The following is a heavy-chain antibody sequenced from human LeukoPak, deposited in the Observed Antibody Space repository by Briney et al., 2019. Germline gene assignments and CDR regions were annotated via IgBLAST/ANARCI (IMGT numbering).Heavy chain of an antibody. CDR1: GGSFSGYY. V-gene: IGHV4-34*01. CDR2: INHSGST. D-gene: IGHD1-26*01. CDR3: AKGGLGWELETFFDY. J-gene: IGHJ4*02. Sequence: SETLSLTCAVYGGSFSGYYWSWIRQPPGKGLEWIGEINHSGSTNYNPSLKSRVTISVDTSKNQFSLKLSSVTAADTAVYYCAKGGLGWELETFFDYWGQGTLVTVSS.